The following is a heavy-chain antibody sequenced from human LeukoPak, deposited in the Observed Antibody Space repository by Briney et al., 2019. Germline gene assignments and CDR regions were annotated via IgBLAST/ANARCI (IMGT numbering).Heavy chain of an antibody. D-gene: IGHD6-13*01. CDR3: ARGSAAGPSARYYFDY. J-gene: IGHJ4*02. V-gene: IGHV1-46*01. Sequence: ASVKVSFKASGYTFTNYYMHWVRQAPGQGPEWMGIINSSGGSTSYAQKFQGRVTMTRDTSTSTVYMELSSLSSEDTAAYYCARGSAAGPSARYYFDYWGQGTLVTVSS. CDR1: GYTFTNYY. CDR2: INSSGGST.